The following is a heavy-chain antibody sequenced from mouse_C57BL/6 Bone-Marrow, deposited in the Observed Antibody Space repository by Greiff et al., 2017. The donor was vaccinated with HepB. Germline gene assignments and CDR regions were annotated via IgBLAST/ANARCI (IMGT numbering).Heavy chain of an antibody. Sequence: EVQLVESGPELVKPGASVKISCKASGYSFTGYYINWVKQSPEKSLEWIGEINPSTGGTTYNQKFKAKATLTVDKSSSTAYMQLESLTSEDSACYYCARSNLDYWGQGTSVTVSS. CDR2: INPSTGGT. CDR3: ARSNLDY. J-gene: IGHJ4*01. CDR1: GYSFTGYY. V-gene: IGHV1-42*01.